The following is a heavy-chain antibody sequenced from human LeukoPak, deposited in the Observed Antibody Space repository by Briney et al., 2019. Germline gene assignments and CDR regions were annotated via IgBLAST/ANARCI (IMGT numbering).Heavy chain of an antibody. Sequence: PGGSLRLSCAASGFTFSSYGMHWVRQAPGKGLEWVAFIRYDGSNKYYADSVKGRFTISRDNSKNTLYLQMNSLRAEDTAVYYCAKDYCSSTSCYNNYFDYWGQGTLVTVSS. CDR1: GFTFSSYG. CDR3: AKDYCSSTSCYNNYFDY. D-gene: IGHD2-2*02. J-gene: IGHJ4*02. CDR2: IRYDGSNK. V-gene: IGHV3-30*02.